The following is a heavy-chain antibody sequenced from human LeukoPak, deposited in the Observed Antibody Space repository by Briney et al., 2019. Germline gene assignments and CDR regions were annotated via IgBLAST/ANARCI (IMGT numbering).Heavy chain of an antibody. V-gene: IGHV1-2*02. J-gene: IGHJ4*02. D-gene: IGHD3-22*01. Sequence: GASVNVSCKASGYTFTGYYMHWVRQAPGQGLEWMGWINPNSGGTNYAQKFQGRVTMTRDTSISTAYMELSRLRSDDTAVYYCAREGMPSGYGPYYYDSSGYYRYYFDYWGQGTLVTVSS. CDR3: AREGMPSGYGPYYYDSSGYYRYYFDY. CDR2: INPNSGGT. CDR1: GYTFTGYY.